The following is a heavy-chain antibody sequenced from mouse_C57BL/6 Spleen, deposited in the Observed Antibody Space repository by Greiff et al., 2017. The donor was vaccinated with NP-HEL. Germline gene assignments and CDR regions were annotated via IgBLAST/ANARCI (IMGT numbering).Heavy chain of an antibody. CDR3: ARPGDWYFDV. J-gene: IGHJ1*03. CDR1: GFSLTSYG. CDR2: IWSGGST. V-gene: IGHV2-2*01. Sequence: VQLQQSGPGLVQPSQSLSITCTVSGFSLTSYGVHWVRQSPGKGLEWLGVIWSGGSTDYNAAFISRLSISKDNSKSQVFFKMNSLQADDTAIYYCARPGDWYFDVWGTGTTVTVSS.